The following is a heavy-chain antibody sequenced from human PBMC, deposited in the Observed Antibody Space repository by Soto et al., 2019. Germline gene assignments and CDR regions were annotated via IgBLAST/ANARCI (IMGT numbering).Heavy chain of an antibody. J-gene: IGHJ5*02. CDR1: GFSLGNGGRG. CDR2: IYSNDQK. V-gene: IGHV2-26*01. CDR3: ALSVSLPASVDNWFDP. D-gene: IGHD2-2*01. Sequence: FGRKLVNRRETLTLTCTFTGFSLGNGGRGVSWIRQPPGKAMEWLAHIYSNDQKSYSTSLKTRLTISKDTSRSQVVLTMTNMDPVDTPTYYCALSVSLPASVDNWFDPWGQGSPVTVFS.